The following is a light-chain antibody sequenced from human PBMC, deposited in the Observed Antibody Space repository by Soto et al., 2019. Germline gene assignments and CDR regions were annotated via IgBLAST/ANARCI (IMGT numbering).Light chain of an antibody. Sequence: EMVMTQSPAILSVSPGESATLSCRASQSVNSNYLAWYQQHPGQPPRLLIYGISTRATGIPARFSGSGSGTEFSLTISSLQSEDFAVYYCQQLNSYPITFGQGTRLEIK. CDR2: GIS. CDR1: QSVNSN. V-gene: IGKV3-15*01. J-gene: IGKJ5*01. CDR3: QQLNSYPIT.